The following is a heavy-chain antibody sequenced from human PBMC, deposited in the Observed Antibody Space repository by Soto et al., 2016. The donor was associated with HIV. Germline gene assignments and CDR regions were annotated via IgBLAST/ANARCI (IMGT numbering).Heavy chain of an antibody. CDR3: ATDPYFYDSSSYPLRADYSQY. Sequence: VKLLESGGKLVQSGGSLTLSCEVSGFTFSSYAMNWVRQVQGKGLEWVSVISSSGGTASYADSVEGRFIISRDNSNNKLFLQMNNLTVDDTALYYCATDPYFYDSSSYPLRADYSQYWGQGTPVTVSS. CDR1: GFTFSSYA. J-gene: IGHJ1*01. V-gene: IGHV3-23*01. D-gene: IGHD3-22*01. CDR2: ISSSGGTA.